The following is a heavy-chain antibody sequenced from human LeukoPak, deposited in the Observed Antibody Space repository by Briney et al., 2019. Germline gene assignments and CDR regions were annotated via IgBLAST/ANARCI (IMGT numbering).Heavy chain of an antibody. V-gene: IGHV4-34*01. J-gene: IGHJ4*02. CDR1: GGSFSGYY. D-gene: IGHD3-22*01. CDR2: INHSGST. Sequence: SETLSLTCAVYGGSFSGYYWSWIRQPPGKGLEWIGEINHSGSTNYNPSLKSRVTISVDTSKNQFSLKLSSVTAADTAVYYCARGRSYDSSGYSTANFDYWGQGTLVPVSS. CDR3: ARGRSYDSSGYSTANFDY.